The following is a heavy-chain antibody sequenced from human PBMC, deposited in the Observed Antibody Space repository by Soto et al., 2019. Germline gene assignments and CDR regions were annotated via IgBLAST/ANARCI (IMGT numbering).Heavy chain of an antibody. CDR1: GGSVNSGTYY. V-gene: IGHV4-61*01. CDR3: ARGNFYGDYVGFDY. Sequence: QVQLQESGPGLVKPSETLSLTCTVSGGSVNSGTYYWSWIRQPPGKGLEWTGYIYSSGSTNYNPSLKSRVTISVATAKNRVSLRMTSVTAADTAVFYCARGNFYGDYVGFDYWVRGTLVTVSS. D-gene: IGHD4-17*01. CDR2: IYSSGST. J-gene: IGHJ4*02.